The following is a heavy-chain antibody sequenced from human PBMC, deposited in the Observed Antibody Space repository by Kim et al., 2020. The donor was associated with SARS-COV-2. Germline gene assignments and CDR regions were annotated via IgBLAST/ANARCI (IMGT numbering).Heavy chain of an antibody. CDR3: AADPSSPNDY. D-gene: IGHD6-13*01. J-gene: IGHJ4*02. CDR2: NT. V-gene: IGHV1-58*01. Sequence: NTNYAQKFQERVTLTRDMSTSTAYMELSSLRSEDTAVYYCAADPSSPNDYWGQGTLVTVSS.